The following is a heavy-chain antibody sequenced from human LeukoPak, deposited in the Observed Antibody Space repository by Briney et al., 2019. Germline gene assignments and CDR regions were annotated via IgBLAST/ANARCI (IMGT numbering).Heavy chain of an antibody. CDR2: FDPEDGET. D-gene: IGHD1-26*01. J-gene: IGHJ6*02. V-gene: IGHV1-24*01. Sequence: ASVKVSCKVSGYTLTELSMHWVRQAPGKGLEWMGGFDPEDGETIYAQKFQGRVTMTEDTSTDTAYMELSSLRSEDTAVYYCATLRIVGATTSLYYYGMDVWGQGTTVTVSS. CDR1: GYTLTELS. CDR3: ATLRIVGATTSLYYYGMDV.